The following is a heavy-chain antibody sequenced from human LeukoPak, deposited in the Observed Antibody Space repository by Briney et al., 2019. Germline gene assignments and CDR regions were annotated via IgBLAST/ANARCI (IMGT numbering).Heavy chain of an antibody. CDR1: GYTFTSYY. J-gene: IGHJ5*02. D-gene: IGHD2-2*01. V-gene: IGHV1-46*01. Sequence: ASVKVSCKASGYTFTSYYMHWVRQAPGQPLEWMGIINPSGCSTSYAQKFQGRVTMTRDTSTSTVYMELSSLRSEDTAVYYCARDAPPGVYCSSTSCQNNWFDPWGQGTLVTVSS. CDR3: ARDAPPGVYCSSTSCQNNWFDP. CDR2: INPSGCST.